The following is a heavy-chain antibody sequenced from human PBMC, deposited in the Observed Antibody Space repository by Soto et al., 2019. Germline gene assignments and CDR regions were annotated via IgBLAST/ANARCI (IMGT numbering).Heavy chain of an antibody. D-gene: IGHD1-26*01. J-gene: IGHJ6*02. CDR1: GYSSTSYW. Sequence: GESLKISCKGSGYSSTSYWISWVRQMPGEGLEWMGRIDPSDSYTNYSPSFQGHVTISADKSISTAYLQWSSLKASDTAMYYCARQGAPPYGMDVWGQGTTVTV. V-gene: IGHV5-10-1*01. CDR3: ARQGAPPYGMDV. CDR2: IDPSDSYT.